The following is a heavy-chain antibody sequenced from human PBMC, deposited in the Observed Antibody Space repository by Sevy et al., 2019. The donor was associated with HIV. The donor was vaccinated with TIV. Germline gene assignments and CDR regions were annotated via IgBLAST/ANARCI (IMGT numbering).Heavy chain of an antibody. Sequence: GGSLRLSCAASGFTVSDNYMSWVRQAPGKGLEWVSVIYSDGSTYYADSVKGRFTISRDNSKNTLYLQMNSLRAEDTAVYYCAKGNTDGSYAFDIWGQGTMVTVSS. D-gene: IGHD3-10*01. J-gene: IGHJ3*02. CDR2: IYSDGST. CDR3: AKGNTDGSYAFDI. V-gene: IGHV3-53*01. CDR1: GFTVSDNY.